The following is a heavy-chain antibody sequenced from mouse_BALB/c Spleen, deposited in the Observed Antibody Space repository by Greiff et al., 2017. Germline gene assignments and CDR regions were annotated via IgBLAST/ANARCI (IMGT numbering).Heavy chain of an antibody. Sequence: QVQLQQSGAELAKPGASVKMSCKASGYTFTSYWMHWVKQRPGQGLEWIGYINPSTGYTEYNQKFKDKATLTADKSSSTAYMQLSSLTSEDSAVYYCARGEYDDYAMDYWGQGTSVTVSS. CDR2: INPSTGYT. V-gene: IGHV1-7*01. CDR1: GYTFTSYW. D-gene: IGHD2-14*01. J-gene: IGHJ4*01. CDR3: ARGEYDDYAMDY.